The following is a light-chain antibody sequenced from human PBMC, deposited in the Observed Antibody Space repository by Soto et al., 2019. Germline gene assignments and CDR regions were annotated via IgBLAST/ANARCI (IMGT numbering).Light chain of an antibody. Sequence: EMVVTLSPATLSVSPGERATLSCRASQDVSSNLAWYQQKPGQAPSLLIYGASTRATGTPARFSGSGSGTEFTLTISSLQSEDYAVYFCQQYIRWPLTFGGGTKVEI. CDR3: QQYIRWPLT. V-gene: IGKV3-15*01. CDR2: GAS. J-gene: IGKJ4*01. CDR1: QDVSSN.